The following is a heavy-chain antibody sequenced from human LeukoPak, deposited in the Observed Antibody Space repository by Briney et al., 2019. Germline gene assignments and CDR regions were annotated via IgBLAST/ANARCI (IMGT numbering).Heavy chain of an antibody. CDR1: GFTFSSYD. CDR3: ARGVGYCSSTSCYPDAFDI. Sequence: GGSLRLSRAASGFTFSSYDMHWVRQAAGKGLEWVSAIGTAGDTYYPGSVKGRFTISRENAKNSLYLQMNSLRAGDTAVYYCARGVGYCSSTSCYPDAFDIWGQGTMVTVSS. CDR2: IGTAGDT. V-gene: IGHV3-13*01. J-gene: IGHJ3*02. D-gene: IGHD2-2*03.